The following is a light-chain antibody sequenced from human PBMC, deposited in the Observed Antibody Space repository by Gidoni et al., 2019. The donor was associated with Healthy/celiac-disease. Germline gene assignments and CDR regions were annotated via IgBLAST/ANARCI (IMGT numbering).Light chain of an antibody. Sequence: DIVMTQSPDSLAASLGDRATINCKSSQRVFYISNNKNYLAWYQQKPGQPPKLLIYWASTRESGVPDRFSGGGSGTDFTLTISSLQAEDVAVYYCQQYYDYPLTFGGGTKVEIK. CDR3: QQYYDYPLT. V-gene: IGKV4-1*01. CDR2: WAS. CDR1: QRVFYISNNKNY. J-gene: IGKJ4*01.